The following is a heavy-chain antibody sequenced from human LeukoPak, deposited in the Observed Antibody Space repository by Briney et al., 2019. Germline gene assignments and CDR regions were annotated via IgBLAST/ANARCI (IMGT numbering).Heavy chain of an antibody. CDR2: IYYSGST. J-gene: IGHJ4*02. D-gene: IGHD1-26*01. CDR3: ARDHGIVGATIGFDY. V-gene: IGHV4-59*01. CDR1: GGSNSSYY. Sequence: SETLSLTCTVSGGSNSSYYWSWIRQPPGKGLEWIGYIYYSGSTNYNPSLKSRVTISVDTSKNQFSLKLSSVTAADMAVYYCARDHGIVGATIGFDYWGQGTLVTVSS.